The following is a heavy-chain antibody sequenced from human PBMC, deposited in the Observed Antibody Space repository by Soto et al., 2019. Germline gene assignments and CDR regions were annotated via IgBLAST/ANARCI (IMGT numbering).Heavy chain of an antibody. CDR2: IDTDGIRT. Sequence: EVQLVESGGGLVQPGGSLRLSCAASGFTLSHYWMHWVRQAPGKGLVWVSRIDTDGIRTNYADSVKGRFTISRDDAKNTLHLQMNSLRAEDTAVYYCVRDLYGIDYWGQGTLVTVSS. J-gene: IGHJ4*02. CDR1: GFTLSHYW. D-gene: IGHD3-10*01. CDR3: VRDLYGIDY. V-gene: IGHV3-74*01.